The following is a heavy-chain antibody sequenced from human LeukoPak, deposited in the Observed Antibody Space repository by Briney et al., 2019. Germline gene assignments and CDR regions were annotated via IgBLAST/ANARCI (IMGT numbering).Heavy chain of an antibody. Sequence: GSLRLSCAASGFTFISYGMHWVGQAPGKGLEWGAVISYEGSNKYYADSVKGRFTTSRDNSKNTLYLKMNRLTAEDTAVYYCAKPLSLDWLLSWDYWGQGTLVTVSS. CDR2: ISYEGSNK. CDR1: GFTFISYG. CDR3: AKPLSLDWLLSWDY. J-gene: IGHJ4*02. D-gene: IGHD3-9*01. V-gene: IGHV3-30*18.